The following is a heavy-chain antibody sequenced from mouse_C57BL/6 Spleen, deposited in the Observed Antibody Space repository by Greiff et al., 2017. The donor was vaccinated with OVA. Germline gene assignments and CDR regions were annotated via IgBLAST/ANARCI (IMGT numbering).Heavy chain of an antibody. Sequence: VQLQQPGAELVKPGASVKLSCKASGYTFTSYWMQWVKQRPGQGLEWIGEIDPSDSYTNYNQKFKGKATLTVDTSSSTAYMQLSSLTSEDSAVYYCAKGRRDAMDYWGQGTSVTVSS. CDR1: GYTFTSYW. V-gene: IGHV1-50*01. CDR3: AKGRRDAMDY. J-gene: IGHJ4*01. CDR2: IDPSDSYT. D-gene: IGHD3-3*01.